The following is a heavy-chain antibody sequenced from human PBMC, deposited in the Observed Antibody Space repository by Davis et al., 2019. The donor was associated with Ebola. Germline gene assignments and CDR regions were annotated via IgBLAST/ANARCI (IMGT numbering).Heavy chain of an antibody. D-gene: IGHD2-15*01. Sequence: SVTVSCKASGGTFSSYAIRWVRQAPGQGLEWMGGIIPIFGTANYAQKFQGRVTITADESTSTAYMELSSLRSEDTAVYYCARACSGGSCHFQHWGQGTLVTVSS. J-gene: IGHJ1*01. V-gene: IGHV1-69*13. CDR2: IIPIFGTA. CDR1: GGTFSSYA. CDR3: ARACSGGSCHFQH.